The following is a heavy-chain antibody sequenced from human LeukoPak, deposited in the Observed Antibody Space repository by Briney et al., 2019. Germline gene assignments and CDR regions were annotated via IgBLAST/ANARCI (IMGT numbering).Heavy chain of an antibody. V-gene: IGHV3-48*03. CDR3: AELGISMIGGV. J-gene: IGHJ6*01. CDR1: GFTFSSYE. Sequence: PGGSLRLSCAASGFTFSSYEMNWVRQAPGKGLEWVSYITSSGSTTYYADSVKGRFTISRDNAKNSLYLQMNSLRARETAVYYCAELGISMIGGVWGKGTTVT. CDR2: ITSSGSTT. D-gene: IGHD3-10*02.